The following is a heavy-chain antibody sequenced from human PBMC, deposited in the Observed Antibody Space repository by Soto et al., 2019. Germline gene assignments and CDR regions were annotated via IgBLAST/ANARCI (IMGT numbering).Heavy chain of an antibody. CDR2: IYYSGST. D-gene: IGHD3-22*01. V-gene: IGHV4-39*01. CDR3: ARRGWAQNFYYSTVYYWERGYSDDD. J-gene: IGHJ1*01. Sequence: SESLTHTCTVSGCTISSSSYYWGWIRQPKRKGLEWIGSIYYSGSTYYNPSLKSRVTISVDTSKNQFSLKLSSVTAAHTAVYYSARRGWAQNFYYSTVYYWERGYSDDDWSQGTLVFVS. CDR1: GCTISSSSYY.